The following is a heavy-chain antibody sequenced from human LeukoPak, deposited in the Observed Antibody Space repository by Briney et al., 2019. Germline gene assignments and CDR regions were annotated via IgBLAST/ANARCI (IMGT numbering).Heavy chain of an antibody. V-gene: IGHV3-66*01. CDR1: GFTVSRNY. D-gene: IGHD3-3*01. Sequence: GGSLRLSCAASGFTVSRNYMSWVRQAPGKGLEWVSVIYSGGSTYYADSVKGRFTISRDNSKNTLYLQMNSVRAEDTAVYFCARDFWNEPSKYFDYWGQGTLVTVSS. J-gene: IGHJ4*02. CDR3: ARDFWNEPSKYFDY. CDR2: IYSGGST.